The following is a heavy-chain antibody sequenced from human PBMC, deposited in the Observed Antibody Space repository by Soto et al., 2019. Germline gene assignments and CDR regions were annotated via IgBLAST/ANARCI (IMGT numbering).Heavy chain of an antibody. D-gene: IGHD2-15*01. J-gene: IGHJ4*02. CDR2: IIPIFGTA. CDR3: ARSAGGVVVVAAALDY. V-gene: IGHV1-69*01. Sequence: QVQLVQSGAEVKKPGSSVKVSCKASGGTFSSYAISWVRQAPGQGLEWMGGIIPIFGTANYAQKFQGRVTITADESTSTAYMELSSLRSEDTAVYYCARSAGGVVVVAAALDYWGQGPLVTVSS. CDR1: GGTFSSYA.